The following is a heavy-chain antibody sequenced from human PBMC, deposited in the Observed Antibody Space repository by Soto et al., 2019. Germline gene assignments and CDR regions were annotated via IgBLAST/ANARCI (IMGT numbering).Heavy chain of an antibody. D-gene: IGHD6-13*01. Sequence: GGSLRLSCAASGFTFSDYYMSWIRQAPGKGLEWVSYISSSGSTIYYADSVKGRFTISRDSAKNSLYLQMNSLRAEDMAVYYCARYSSSWAYYYGMDVWGQGTTVTVSS. CDR2: ISSSGSTI. CDR1: GFTFSDYY. V-gene: IGHV3-11*01. CDR3: ARYSSSWAYYYGMDV. J-gene: IGHJ6*02.